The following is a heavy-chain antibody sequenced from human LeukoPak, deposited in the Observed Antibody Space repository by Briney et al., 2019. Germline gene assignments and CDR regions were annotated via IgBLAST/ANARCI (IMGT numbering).Heavy chain of an antibody. V-gene: IGHV3-30*02. Sequence: PGGSLRLSCAPSGFTFSSYGMHWVRQAPGKGLEWVAFIRHDGSNKYYADSVKGRFTISRDNSKNTLYLQMNSLRAEDTAVYYCAKDSLYDRSGYSLNYWGQGTLVTVSS. J-gene: IGHJ4*02. D-gene: IGHD3-22*01. CDR1: GFTFSSYG. CDR3: AKDSLYDRSGYSLNY. CDR2: IRHDGSNK.